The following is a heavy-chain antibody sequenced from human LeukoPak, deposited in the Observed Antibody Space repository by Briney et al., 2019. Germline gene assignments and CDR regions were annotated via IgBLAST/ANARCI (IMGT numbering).Heavy chain of an antibody. V-gene: IGHV1-8*02. CDR2: MNPNSGNT. CDR3: SSSGVEEWQGLHF. Sequence: ASVKVSCKASGYTFTSYDINWVRQATGQGLEWMGWMNPNSGNTGYAQKFQGRVTMTEDTSTDTAYMELNSPSSEDTAVYYCSSSGVEEWQGLHFWGQGTLVTVSS. CDR1: GYTFTSYD. D-gene: IGHD3-3*01. J-gene: IGHJ4*02.